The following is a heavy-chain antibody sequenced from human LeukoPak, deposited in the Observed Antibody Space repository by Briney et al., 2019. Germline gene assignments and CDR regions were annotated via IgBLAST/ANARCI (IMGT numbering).Heavy chain of an antibody. V-gene: IGHV3-30*03. J-gene: IGHJ4*02. CDR1: GFTFSSYG. CDR2: ISKEGSLK. D-gene: IGHD5-12*01. CDR3: ARGLSDYSGYDY. Sequence: GGSLRLSCAASGFTFSSYGMHWVRQAPGKGLEWVAVISKEGSLKYYTESVKGRFTISRDNSKNTLYLQMNSLRAEDTAVYYCARGLSDYSGYDYWGQGTLVSVSS.